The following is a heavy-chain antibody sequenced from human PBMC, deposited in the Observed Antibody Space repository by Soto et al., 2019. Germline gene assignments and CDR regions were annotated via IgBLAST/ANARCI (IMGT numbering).Heavy chain of an antibody. CDR3: ARTPEWLVPYFDY. D-gene: IGHD6-19*01. Sequence: PGESLKISCKGSGYSFTSYWIGWVRQMPGKGLEWMGIIYPGDSDTRYSPSFQGQVTSSADKSISTAYLQWSSLKASDTAMYYCARTPEWLVPYFDYWGQGTLVTVSS. J-gene: IGHJ4*02. CDR1: GYSFTSYW. V-gene: IGHV5-51*01. CDR2: IYPGDSDT.